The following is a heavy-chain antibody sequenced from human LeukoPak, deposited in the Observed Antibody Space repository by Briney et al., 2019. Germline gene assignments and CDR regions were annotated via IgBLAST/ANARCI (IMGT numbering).Heavy chain of an antibody. Sequence: QPGGSLRLSCAASGFTFSSYGMHWVRQAPGKGLEWVAVIWYDGSNKYYADSVKGRFTISRDNSKNTLYLQMNSLRAEDTAVYYCAKGSLGSWYYFDYWGQGTLVTVSS. D-gene: IGHD6-13*01. CDR2: IWYDGSNK. CDR3: AKGSLGSWYYFDY. V-gene: IGHV3-33*06. J-gene: IGHJ4*02. CDR1: GFTFSSYG.